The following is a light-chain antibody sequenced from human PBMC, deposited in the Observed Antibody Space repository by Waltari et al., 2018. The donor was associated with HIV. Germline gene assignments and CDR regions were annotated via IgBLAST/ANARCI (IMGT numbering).Light chain of an antibody. CDR3: QQYASSPRT. V-gene: IGKV3-20*01. CDR2: SAT. J-gene: IGKJ1*01. Sequence: EIVLTQPPGLVSLSPGERASLPSRPNQKFRTAFVAWYQQKDGQAPKLLIYSATRRATGIPDRFSGSWSGTDFTLTISNLEPEVFAVYYCQQYASSPRTFGQGTKVEIK. CDR1: QKFRTAF.